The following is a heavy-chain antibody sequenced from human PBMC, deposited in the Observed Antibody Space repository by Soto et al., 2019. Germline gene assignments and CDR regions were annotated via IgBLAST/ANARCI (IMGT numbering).Heavy chain of an antibody. Sequence: GGSLRLSCEASGFTFNTYSMHWVRQPPGKGLEWLAAIWYDGTQKYYADSVKGRFIISRDNSKKTLYLEMNSLRAEDTAVYYCERAGGTNVNRLWHFDSWGQGTLVTVSS. D-gene: IGHD3-16*01. J-gene: IGHJ4*02. V-gene: IGHV3-33*08. CDR1: GFTFNTYS. CDR3: ERAGGTNVNRLWHFDS. CDR2: IWYDGTQK.